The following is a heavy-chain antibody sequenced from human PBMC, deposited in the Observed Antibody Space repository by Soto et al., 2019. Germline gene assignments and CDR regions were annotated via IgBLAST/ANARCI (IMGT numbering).Heavy chain of an antibody. CDR1: GYSISSGGYY. J-gene: IGHJ4*02. V-gene: IGHV4-39*01. Sequence: SETLSLPCSVSGYSISSGGYYWAWIRQPPGKGLEWIGTLDYSGYSYYNPSLKSRVIISVDTSKNQFSLRLSSVTAADTALYYCASLHSAYAFDLDYWGQGALVTVAS. D-gene: IGHD5-12*01. CDR2: LDYSGYS. CDR3: ASLHSAYAFDLDY.